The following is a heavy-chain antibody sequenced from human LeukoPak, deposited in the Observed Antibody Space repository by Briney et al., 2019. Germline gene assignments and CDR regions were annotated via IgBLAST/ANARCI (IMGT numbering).Heavy chain of an antibody. CDR1: GGSISSGGYY. CDR3: ARGRYFANY. CDR2: IYYSGST. V-gene: IGHV4-61*08. Sequence: SETLSLTCTVSGGSISSGGYYWSWIRQHPGKGLEWIGYIYYSGSTNYNPSLKSRVTISEDTSKNQFSLKLSSVTAADTAVYYCARGRYFANYWGQGTLVTVSS. D-gene: IGHD3-9*01. J-gene: IGHJ4*02.